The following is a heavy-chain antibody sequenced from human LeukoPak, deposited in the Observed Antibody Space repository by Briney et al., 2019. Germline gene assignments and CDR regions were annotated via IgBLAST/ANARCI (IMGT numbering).Heavy chain of an antibody. CDR3: AKDVGS. Sequence: SETLSLTCSVSGDSISTSSYYWGWIRQPPGKGLEWIGTIYYSGSTYYNPSLTSRVTISVDTSKNQFSLKLNSVTAADTAVYYCAKDVGSWGQGTLVTVSS. CDR2: IYYSGST. CDR1: GDSISTSSYY. V-gene: IGHV4-39*07. J-gene: IGHJ4*02.